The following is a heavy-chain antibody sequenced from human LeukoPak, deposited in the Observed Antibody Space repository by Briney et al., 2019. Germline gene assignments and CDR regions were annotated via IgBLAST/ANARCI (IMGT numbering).Heavy chain of an antibody. D-gene: IGHD2-2*01. CDR1: GYTFTSYG. V-gene: IGHV1-18*01. Sequence: ASVKVSCKASGYTFTSYGISWVRQAPGQGLEWIGWISAYNGNTNYAQKLQGRVTMTTDTSTSTAYMELRSLRSDDTAVYYCARGYCSSTSCFLMYYFDYWGQGTLVTVSS. CDR2: ISAYNGNT. CDR3: ARGYCSSTSCFLMYYFDY. J-gene: IGHJ4*02.